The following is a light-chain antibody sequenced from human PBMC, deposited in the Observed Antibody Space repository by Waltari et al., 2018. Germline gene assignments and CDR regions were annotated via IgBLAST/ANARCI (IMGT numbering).Light chain of an antibody. CDR1: QNIRTR. Sequence: DVQMTQSPSSLSASIADRVTITCRASQNIRTRLIWYQQKPGRAPKVLIYEVCNLQSGVPSRFSGTGSGTDFTLTISSPQPEDSATYYCQQSSHIPYTFGQGTKLEIK. J-gene: IGKJ2*01. V-gene: IGKV1-39*01. CDR3: QQSSHIPYT. CDR2: EVC.